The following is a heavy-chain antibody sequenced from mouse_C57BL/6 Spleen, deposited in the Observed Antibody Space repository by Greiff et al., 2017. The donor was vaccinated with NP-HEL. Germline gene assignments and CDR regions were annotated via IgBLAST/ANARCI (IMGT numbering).Heavy chain of an antibody. J-gene: IGHJ3*01. V-gene: IGHV1-82*01. Sequence: QVQLQQSGPELVKPGASVKISCKASGYAFSSSWMNWVKQRPGKGLEWIGRIYPGDGDTNYNGKFKGKATLTADKSSSTAYMQLSSLTSEDSAVYFCARSQVGQGFAYWGQGTLVTVSA. CDR3: ARSQVGQGFAY. CDR1: GYAFSSSW. D-gene: IGHD4-1*02. CDR2: IYPGDGDT.